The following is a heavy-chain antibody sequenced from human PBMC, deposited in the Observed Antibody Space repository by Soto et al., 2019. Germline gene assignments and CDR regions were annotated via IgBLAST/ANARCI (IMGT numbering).Heavy chain of an antibody. CDR3: TTEERYGDYLKYYYGMDA. J-gene: IGHJ6*02. CDR1: RFTFSNAW. V-gene: IGHV3-15*01. D-gene: IGHD4-17*01. CDR2: TKSKTDGGTT. Sequence: EVQLVESGGGLVKPGGSLRLSCAASRFTFSNAWMSWVRQAPGKGLEWVGRTKSKTDGGTTVYAAPVKGRFTISRDDSKTTLYLQMNSLQTEDTAVYYCTTEERYGDYLKYYYGMDAWGQGTTVTVFS.